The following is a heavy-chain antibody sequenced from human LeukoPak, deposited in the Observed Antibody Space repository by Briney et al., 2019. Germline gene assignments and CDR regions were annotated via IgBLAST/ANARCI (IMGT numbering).Heavy chain of an antibody. CDR2: IIPILGIA. Sequence: SVKVSCKASGGTFSSYTISWVRQAPGQGLEWTGRIIPILGIANYAQKFQGRVTITADKSTSTAYMELSSLRSEDTAVYYCARRGLQTYYGMDVWGQGTTVTVSS. V-gene: IGHV1-69*02. J-gene: IGHJ6*02. CDR3: ARRGLQTYYGMDV. CDR1: GGTFSSYT. D-gene: IGHD5-24*01.